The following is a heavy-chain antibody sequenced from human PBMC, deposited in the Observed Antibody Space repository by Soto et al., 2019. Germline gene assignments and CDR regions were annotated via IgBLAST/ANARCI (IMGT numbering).Heavy chain of an antibody. V-gene: IGHV1-69*09. CDR3: ARGPQPRGTADPSAVDG. CDR2: IVPSLDTT. D-gene: IGHD2-8*02. J-gene: IGHJ6*02. CDR1: GGTFSSSG. Sequence: QVQRVQSGTELKKPGSSVKVSCKASGGTFSSSGFSWVRQAPGQGLEWMGMIVPSLDTTKYAQKFQARVTITAYQVTSTAYMELSSLRAEDTAVYYGARGPQPRGTADPSAVDGWGQGTRVIVSS.